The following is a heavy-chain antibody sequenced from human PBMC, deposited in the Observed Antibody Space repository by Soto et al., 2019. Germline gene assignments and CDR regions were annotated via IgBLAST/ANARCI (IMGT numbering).Heavy chain of an antibody. D-gene: IGHD3-22*01. Sequence: EGQLLESGGGLVQPGGSLRLSCAASGFTFSSYAMSWVRQAPVKGLEWVSAISGSGSSTYYADSVKGRFTISRDNSKNTLYLQINSLRADDTAVYYCAKVPVVGPGIAFDIWGQGTIVTVSS. CDR2: ISGSGSST. CDR3: AKVPVVGPGIAFDI. J-gene: IGHJ3*02. V-gene: IGHV3-23*01. CDR1: GFTFSSYA.